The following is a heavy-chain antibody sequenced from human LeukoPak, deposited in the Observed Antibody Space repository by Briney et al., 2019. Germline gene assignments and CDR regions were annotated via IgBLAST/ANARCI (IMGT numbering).Heavy chain of an antibody. J-gene: IGHJ3*01. D-gene: IGHD3-22*01. Sequence: SETLSLTCTVPGSSVSSDSYYWHWIRKSPGKGLEWVGFVYYSGRTKYNPSLKSRVTISIDTSKNQVSLNLRSVTAADTAIYFCVREASTSYYDSSGYYRQTETFDVWGQGTMVTVSS. V-gene: IGHV4-61*01. CDR2: VYYSGRT. CDR3: VREASTSYYDSSGYYRQTETFDV. CDR1: GSSVSSDSYY.